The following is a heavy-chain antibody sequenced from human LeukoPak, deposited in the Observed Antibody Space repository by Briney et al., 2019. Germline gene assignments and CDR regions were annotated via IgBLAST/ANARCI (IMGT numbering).Heavy chain of an antibody. Sequence: GGSLRLSCAASGFTFSSYEMNWVRQAPGKGLEWVSYISSSSSTIYYADSVKGRFTISRDNAKNSLYLQMNSLRAEDTAVYYCARDAQYYDFWSGSNNWFDPWGQGTLVTVSS. CDR3: ARDAQYYDFWSGSNNWFDP. D-gene: IGHD3-3*01. CDR1: GFTFSSYE. J-gene: IGHJ5*02. CDR2: ISSSSSTI. V-gene: IGHV3-48*01.